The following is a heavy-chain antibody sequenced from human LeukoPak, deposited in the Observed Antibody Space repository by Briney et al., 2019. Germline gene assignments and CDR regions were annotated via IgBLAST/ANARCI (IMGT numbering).Heavy chain of an antibody. D-gene: IGHD4-17*01. Sequence: SETLSLTCTVSGGSISSYYWSWIRQPPGKGLEWIGYIYYSGSTSYNPSLKSRVTISVDTSKNQFSLKLSSVTAADTAVYYCAREPYGDYYFDYWGQGTLVTVSS. CDR2: IYYSGST. V-gene: IGHV4-59*01. CDR3: AREPYGDYYFDY. CDR1: GGSISSYY. J-gene: IGHJ4*02.